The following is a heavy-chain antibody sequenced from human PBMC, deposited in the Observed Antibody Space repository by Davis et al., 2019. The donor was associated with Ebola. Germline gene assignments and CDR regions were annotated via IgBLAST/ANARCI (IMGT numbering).Heavy chain of an antibody. D-gene: IGHD3-22*01. CDR1: GGSISNYY. CDR2: FYYSGTT. V-gene: IGHV4-59*04. CDR3: ASLRQTYDSSGYSQPFDS. J-gene: IGHJ4*02. Sequence: SETLSLTCTVSGGSISNYYWGWIRQSPGKGLEWIGTFYYSGTTFYNPSLKSRITVSVDPSKNQFSLKLNLATAADTAVYYCASLRQTYDSSGYSQPFDSWGQGTLVTVSS.